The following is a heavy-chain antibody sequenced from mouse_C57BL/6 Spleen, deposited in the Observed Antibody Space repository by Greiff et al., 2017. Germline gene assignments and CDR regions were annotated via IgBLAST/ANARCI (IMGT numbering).Heavy chain of an antibody. J-gene: IGHJ1*03. CDR1: GYTFTDYE. Sequence: QVQLQQSGAELVRPGASVTLSCKASGYTFTDYEMHWVKQTPVHGLEWIGAIDPETGGTAYNQKFKGKAILTAAKSSSTAYMELRSLPSEDSAVYYCTRNYGSNWYFDVWGTGTTVTVSS. CDR3: TRNYGSNWYFDV. CDR2: IDPETGGT. D-gene: IGHD1-1*01. V-gene: IGHV1-15*01.